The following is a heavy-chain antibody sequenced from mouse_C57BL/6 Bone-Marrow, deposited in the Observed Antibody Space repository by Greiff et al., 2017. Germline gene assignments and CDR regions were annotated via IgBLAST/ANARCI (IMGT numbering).Heavy chain of an antibody. CDR3: ARGTYSKGAY. Sequence: VQLQQSGPGLVKPSQSLSLTCSVTGYSITSGYYWNWIRQFPGNKLEWMGYISYDGSNNYNPSLKNRISITRDTSKNQFFLKLNSVTTEDTATYYCARGTYSKGAYWGQGTLVTVSA. D-gene: IGHD2-5*01. V-gene: IGHV3-6*01. J-gene: IGHJ3*01. CDR2: ISYDGSN. CDR1: GYSITSGYY.